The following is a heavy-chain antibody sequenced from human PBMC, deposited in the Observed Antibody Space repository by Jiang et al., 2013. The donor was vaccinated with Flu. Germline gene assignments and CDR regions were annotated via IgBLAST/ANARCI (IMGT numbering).Heavy chain of an antibody. J-gene: IGHJ5*02. Sequence: VQLLESGGGLVQPGRSLRLSCAASGFTFAEHAMNWVRQAPGRGLEWVSGINWNSGNIGYADSVKGRFTISRDNAKNSLYLQMNSLRAEDTALYYCAKSTYYYDSSGYYYEWFDPWGQGTLVTVSS. CDR1: GFTFAEHA. V-gene: IGHV3-9*01. D-gene: IGHD3-22*01. CDR2: INWNSGNI. CDR3: AKSTYYYDSSGYYYEWFDP.